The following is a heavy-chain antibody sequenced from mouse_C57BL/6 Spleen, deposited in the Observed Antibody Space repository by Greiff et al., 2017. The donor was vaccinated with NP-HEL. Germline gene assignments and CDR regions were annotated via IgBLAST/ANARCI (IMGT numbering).Heavy chain of an antibody. V-gene: IGHV1-26*01. D-gene: IGHD2-14*01. CDR3: AREGYALYAMDY. Sequence: VQLQQSGPELVKPGASVKISCKASGYTFTDYYMNWVKQSHGKSLEWIGDINPNNGGTSYNQKFKGKATLTVDKSSSTAYMELRSLTSEDSAVYYCAREGYALYAMDYWGQGTSVTVSS. CDR1: GYTFTDYY. CDR2: INPNNGGT. J-gene: IGHJ4*01.